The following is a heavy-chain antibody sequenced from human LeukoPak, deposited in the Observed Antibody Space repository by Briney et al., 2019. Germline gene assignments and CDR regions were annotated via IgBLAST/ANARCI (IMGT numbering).Heavy chain of an antibody. Sequence: GGSLRLSCRASGFTFRDAWMSWVRQAPGKGLAWVGLIKGDADDATIDYAAPVQCRFPISRSDSESTLFMQMNSLKTEDTGVYYCATDFGEYGTVFDYWGEGELVSVSS. CDR3: ATDFGEYGTVFDY. CDR2: IKGDADDATI. CDR1: GFTFRDAW. V-gene: IGHV3-15*01. D-gene: IGHD1-14*01. J-gene: IGHJ4*02.